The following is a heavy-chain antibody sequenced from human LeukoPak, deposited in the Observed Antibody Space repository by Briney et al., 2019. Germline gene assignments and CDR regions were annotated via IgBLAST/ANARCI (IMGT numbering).Heavy chain of an antibody. D-gene: IGHD1-26*01. CDR1: GFTFSTYG. CDR2: INWNGGST. Sequence: RSGGSLRLSCAASGFTFSTYGMNWVRQAPGKGLEWVSGINWNGGSTGCADSVKGRFTISRDNAKNSLYLQMNSLRAEDTALYYCARGVGATIRNNYFDYWGQGTLVTVSS. J-gene: IGHJ4*02. V-gene: IGHV3-20*04. CDR3: ARGVGATIRNNYFDY.